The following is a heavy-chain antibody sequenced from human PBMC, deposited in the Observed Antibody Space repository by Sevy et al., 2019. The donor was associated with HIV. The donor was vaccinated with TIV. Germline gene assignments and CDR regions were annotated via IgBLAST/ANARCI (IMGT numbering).Heavy chain of an antibody. CDR3: ARHYYGPGNSLYYYGMDV. D-gene: IGHD3-10*01. CDR1: GESFSGYY. V-gene: IGHV4-34*01. Sequence: SETLSLTCAVSGESFSGYYCSWIRQPPGKGLEWIGEINHSGRTNYNPSLKSRLTISVDTSKNQFSLKLSSVTAADTAVYYCARHYYGPGNSLYYYGMDVWGQGTTVTVSS. CDR2: INHSGRT. J-gene: IGHJ6*02.